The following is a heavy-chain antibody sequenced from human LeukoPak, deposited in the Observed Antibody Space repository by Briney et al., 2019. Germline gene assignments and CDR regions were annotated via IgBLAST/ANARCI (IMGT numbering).Heavy chain of an antibody. J-gene: IGHJ4*02. CDR3: ARLRRNSDRSDFFYYYDH. CDR1: GFTFSDYS. V-gene: IGHV3-21*01. Sequence: KPGGSLRLSCAASGFTFSDYSMNWVRQAPGKGLEWVASVNTVSSYIYYADSMRGRFTISRDNAKNSLFLQMNNLRAEDTAVYYCARLRRNSDRSDFFYYYDHWGQGTLVTVSS. CDR2: VNTVSSYI. D-gene: IGHD3-22*01.